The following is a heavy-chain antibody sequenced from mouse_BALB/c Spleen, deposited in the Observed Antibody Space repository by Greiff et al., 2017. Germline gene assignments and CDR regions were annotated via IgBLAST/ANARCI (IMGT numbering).Heavy chain of an antibody. Sequence: LQQPGSELVRPGASVKLSCKASGYTFTSYWMHWVKQRPGQGLEWIGNINPGSGSTNYDEKFKSKATLTVDTSSSTAYMQLSSLTSEDSAVYDCTRQDGYYFDYWGQGTTLTVSS. CDR2: INPGSGST. V-gene: IGHV1S22*01. CDR3: TRQDGYYFDY. CDR1: GYTFTSYW. J-gene: IGHJ2*01. D-gene: IGHD2-3*01.